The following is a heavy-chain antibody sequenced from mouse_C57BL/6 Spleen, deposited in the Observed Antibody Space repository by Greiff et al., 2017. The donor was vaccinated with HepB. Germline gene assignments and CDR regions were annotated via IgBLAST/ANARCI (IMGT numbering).Heavy chain of an antibody. V-gene: IGHV1-84*01. CDR3: ARRYYYGSSYVGYFDV. CDR1: GYTFTDYY. CDR2: IYPGSGNT. D-gene: IGHD1-1*01. Sequence: VQLQQSGPELVKPGASVKISCKASGYTFTDYYINWVKQRPGQGLEWIGWIYPGSGNTKYNEKFKGKATLTVDTSSSTAYMQLSSLTSEDSAVYVCARRYYYGSSYVGYFDVWGTGTTVTVSS. J-gene: IGHJ1*03.